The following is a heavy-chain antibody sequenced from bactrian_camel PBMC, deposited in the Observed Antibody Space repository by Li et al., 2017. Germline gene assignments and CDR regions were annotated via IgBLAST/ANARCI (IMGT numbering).Heavy chain of an antibody. CDR3: ATGTSTGFNRSGN. J-gene: IGHJ4*01. Sequence: VQLVESGGGLVQPGGSLRLSCAASGFTFDAYTMAWIRQAPGKGLEWVSAINWRGDRLNYANSVKGRFTASRDNAKNMVYFEMVDLKVEDKAVYYCATGTSTGFNRSGNWGKGTQVTVS. V-gene: IGHV3-1*01. CDR2: INWRGDRL. CDR1: GFTFDAYT. D-gene: IGHD5*01.